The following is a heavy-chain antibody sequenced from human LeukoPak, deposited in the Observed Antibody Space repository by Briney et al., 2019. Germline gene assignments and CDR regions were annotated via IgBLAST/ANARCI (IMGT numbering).Heavy chain of an antibody. J-gene: IGHJ6*03. Sequence: GGSLRLSGAASGFTFSRYAMNWVRQAPGKGLEWVSSISTTSSSSYIHYADSMKGRFTISRDNAKSSLYLQMNSLRAEDTAVYYCARVMAGYSYMDVWGKGTTVTVSS. CDR3: ARVMAGYSYMDV. CDR2: ISTTSSSSYI. D-gene: IGHD3-10*01. CDR1: GFTFSRYA. V-gene: IGHV3-21*01.